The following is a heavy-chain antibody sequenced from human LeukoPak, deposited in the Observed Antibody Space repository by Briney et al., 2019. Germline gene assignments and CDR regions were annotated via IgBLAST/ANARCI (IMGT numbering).Heavy chain of an antibody. V-gene: IGHV1-2*02. D-gene: IGHD5-12*01. CDR3: ARDLPKTGYVGAFDI. CDR1: GYTFTDYY. CDR2: INPNSGGT. J-gene: IGHJ3*02. Sequence: ASVKVSCKASGYTFTDYYFYWVRQAPGQGPEWMGWINPNSGGTNYAQNFKGRVTMTRDTSISTAYMELNSLTSDDTAVYYCARDLPKTGYVGAFDICGQGTMVTVSS.